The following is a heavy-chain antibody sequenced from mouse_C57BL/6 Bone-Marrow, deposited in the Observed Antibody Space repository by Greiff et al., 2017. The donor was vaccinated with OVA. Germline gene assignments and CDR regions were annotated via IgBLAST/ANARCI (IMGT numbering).Heavy chain of an antibody. J-gene: IGHJ1*03. CDR2: IDPSDSYT. CDR3: AKRNYGSSYYWYFDV. CDR1: GYTFTSYW. V-gene: IGHV1-59*01. D-gene: IGHD1-1*01. Sequence: VQLQQPGAELVRPGTSVKLSCKASGYTFTSYWMHWVKQRPGQGLEWIGVIDPSDSYTNYNQKFKGKATLTVDTSSSTAYMQLSSLISEDSAVYYCAKRNYGSSYYWYFDVWGTGTTVTVSS.